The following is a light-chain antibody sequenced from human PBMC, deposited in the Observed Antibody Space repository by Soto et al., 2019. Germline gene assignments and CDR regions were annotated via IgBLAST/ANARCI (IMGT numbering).Light chain of an antibody. CDR2: DAY. CDR3: QQRHMWPIP. J-gene: IGKJ5*01. CDR1: QSFRGL. V-gene: IGKV3-11*01. Sequence: EVVLTQSPVTLSLSPGERATLSCRASQSFRGLLAWYQQKPGQAPRLLIYDAYNRATGIPPRFSGSGSGTDIGLTISTLEPEDSVVYYCQQRHMWPIPFGQETRRAIK.